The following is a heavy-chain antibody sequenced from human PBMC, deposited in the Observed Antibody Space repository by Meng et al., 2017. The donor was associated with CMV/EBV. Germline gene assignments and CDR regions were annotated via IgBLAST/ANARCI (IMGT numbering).Heavy chain of an antibody. V-gene: IGHV4-4*07. Sequence: ESGPGLLKPSETPSLTCLVSAASIKNYNWNWVRHPAGQGLEWIGLIQVIGHTVYNPSLKSRVTVSLDASKSQFSLTLNSVTAADTATYYCAGSRPGGGACDYWGQGILVTVSS. CDR3: AGSRPGGGACDY. J-gene: IGHJ4*02. CDR2: IQVIGHT. D-gene: IGHD3-16*01. CDR1: AASIKNYN.